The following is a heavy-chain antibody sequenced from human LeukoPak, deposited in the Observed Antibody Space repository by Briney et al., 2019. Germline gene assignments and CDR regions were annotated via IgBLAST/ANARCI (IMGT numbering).Heavy chain of an antibody. Sequence: GGSLRLSCSASGFTVGYNYMTWVRQAPGKGLKWVAAIYNSGSTYYADSVKGRFTISRDNSKNTMYLQMNSLKGEDTAVYYCARRSNPPGRIDHWGQGTLVTVSS. D-gene: IGHD1-14*01. J-gene: IGHJ4*02. V-gene: IGHV3-66*04. CDR2: IYNSGST. CDR1: GFTVGYNY. CDR3: ARRSNPPGRIDH.